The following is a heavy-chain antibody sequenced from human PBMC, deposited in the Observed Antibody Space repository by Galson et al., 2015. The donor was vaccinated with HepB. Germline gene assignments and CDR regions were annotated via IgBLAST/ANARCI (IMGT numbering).Heavy chain of an antibody. J-gene: IGHJ4*02. CDR3: ARASHDY. CDR2: IYSAGST. CDR1: GFTVSGNY. V-gene: IGHV3-66*01. D-gene: IGHD5-12*01. Sequence: SLRLSCAASGFTVSGNYMSWVRQAPGKGLEWVSIIYSAGSTYYADSVKGRFNISRDNSKNTLYLQMNSLRAEDTAVYYCARASHDYWGQGTLVTVSS.